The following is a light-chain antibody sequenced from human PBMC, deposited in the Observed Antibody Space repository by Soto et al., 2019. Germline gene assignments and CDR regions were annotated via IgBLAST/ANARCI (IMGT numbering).Light chain of an antibody. J-gene: IGLJ1*01. CDR2: EVT. CDR3: SSYTSSSTYV. V-gene: IGLV2-14*01. Sequence: SVLTQPASVSGSPGQSITISCTGTGSDVGGYDYVSWYQHHSGKAPKVMIYEVTNRPSGVSNRFSGSKSGNTASLTISGLLAEDEADYYCSSYTSSSTYVFGTGTKVTVL. CDR1: GSDVGGYDY.